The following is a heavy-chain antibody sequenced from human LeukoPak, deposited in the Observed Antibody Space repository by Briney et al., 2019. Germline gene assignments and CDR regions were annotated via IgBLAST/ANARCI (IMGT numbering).Heavy chain of an antibody. D-gene: IGHD3-22*01. J-gene: IGHJ3*02. CDR2: ISYDGSNK. CDR1: GFTFSSYG. V-gene: IGHV3-30*03. Sequence: PGGSLRLSCAASGFTFSSYGMHWVRQAPGKGPEWVAVISYDGSNKYYADSVKGRFTISRDNSKNTLYLQMNSLRAEDTAVYYCARDTDYYDSGDDAFDIWGQGTMVTVSS. CDR3: ARDTDYYDSGDDAFDI.